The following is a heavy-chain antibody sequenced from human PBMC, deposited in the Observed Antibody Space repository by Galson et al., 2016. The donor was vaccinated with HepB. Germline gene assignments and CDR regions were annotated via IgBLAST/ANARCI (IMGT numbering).Heavy chain of an antibody. CDR1: GFSFQRFG. Sequence: SLRLSCAASGFSFQRFGMHWVRQAPGKRLEWLAVIWHDGSESEYLDSVQGRFTVSRDNSKKTPYLQMDSLRNDDTAVYYCARGKGADYKDAFELWGRGTWVSVSS. D-gene: IGHD4-11*01. CDR3: ARGKGADYKDAFEL. J-gene: IGHJ3*01. V-gene: IGHV3-33*01. CDR2: IWHDGSES.